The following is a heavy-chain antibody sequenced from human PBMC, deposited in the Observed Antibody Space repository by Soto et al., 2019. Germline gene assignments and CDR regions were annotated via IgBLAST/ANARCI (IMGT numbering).Heavy chain of an antibody. CDR2: VFYDGRT. CDR1: GGSISSAPSY. V-gene: IGHV4-39*01. D-gene: IGHD3-9*01. J-gene: IGHJ4*02. CDR3: VGFKSSTIFSH. Sequence: KASETLSLTCTVAGGSISSAPSYWAWIRQPPGKGLEWIGHVFYDGRTSYSPSLRSRVSISADTSKNQFSVKLSSVTAADAAVYFCVGFKSSTIFSHWGQGTLVTVSS.